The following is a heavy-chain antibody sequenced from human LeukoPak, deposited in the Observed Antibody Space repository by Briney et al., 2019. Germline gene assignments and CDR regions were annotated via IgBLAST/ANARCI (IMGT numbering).Heavy chain of an antibody. J-gene: IGHJ4*02. CDR1: GGSFSGYY. D-gene: IGHD3-10*01. CDR3: ALSPLIGGGTLADY. V-gene: IGHV4-34*01. CDR2: INHSGST. Sequence: SETLSLTCAVHGGSFSGYYWSWIRQPPGKGLEWIGDINHSGSTNYNPSLKSRVTISVDTSKNQFSLKLSSVTAADTAVYYCALSPLIGGGTLADYWGQGTLVTVSS.